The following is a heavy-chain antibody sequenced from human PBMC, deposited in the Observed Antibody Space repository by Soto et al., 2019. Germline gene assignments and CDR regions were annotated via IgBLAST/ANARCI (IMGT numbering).Heavy chain of an antibody. CDR2: ISGSGDST. J-gene: IGHJ4*02. V-gene: IGHV3-23*01. CDR3: AKTYYYDSSGHYCDY. CDR1: GFTFSGYA. D-gene: IGHD3-22*01. Sequence: EVQLLESGGGLVQPGGSLRLSCAASGFTFSGYAMSWVRQAPGKGLEWVSVISGSGDSTYYADSVKGRFTISRDNSRNTVYVQMNSLRAEDTAVYYCAKTYYYDSSGHYCDYWGQGTLVTVSS.